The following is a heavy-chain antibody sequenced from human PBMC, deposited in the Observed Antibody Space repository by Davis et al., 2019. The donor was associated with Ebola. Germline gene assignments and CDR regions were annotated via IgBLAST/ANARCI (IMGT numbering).Heavy chain of an antibody. J-gene: IGHJ4*02. Sequence: PGGSLRLSCAASGFTVSSNYMSWVRQAPGKGLEWVSVIYSGGSTYYADSVKGRFTISRDNSKNTLYLQMNSLRAEDTAVYYCARPLAGIEGATALGYWGQGTLVTVSS. CDR3: ARPLAGIEGATALGY. D-gene: IGHD1-26*01. V-gene: IGHV3-53*01. CDR1: GFTVSSNY. CDR2: IYSGGST.